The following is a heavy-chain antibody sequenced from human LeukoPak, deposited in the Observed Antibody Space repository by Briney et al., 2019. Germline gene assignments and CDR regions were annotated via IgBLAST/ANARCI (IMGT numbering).Heavy chain of an antibody. D-gene: IGHD3-16*01. CDR2: ISSDGDRT. J-gene: IGHJ4*01. CDR1: GFILSDYA. V-gene: IGHV3-64D*06. CDR3: VKDLVTWGTVFLDY. Sequence: PGGSLRLSCSASGFILSDYAMRWVRQAPGKGLEYISAISSDGDRTYFTDSVKGRFTISRDNSTNMLYLQRSSLRAEGTAMYYCVKDLVTWGTVFLDYWGHGTLVTVSS.